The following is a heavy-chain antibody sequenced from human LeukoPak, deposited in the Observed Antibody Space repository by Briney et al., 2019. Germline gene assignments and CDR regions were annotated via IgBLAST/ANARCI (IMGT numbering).Heavy chain of an antibody. CDR1: RFPFSSYS. CDR3: VRVKGTYFDF. Sequence: GGSLRLSCAASRFPFSSYSMNWVRQAPGKGLEWVSYISASGSNIYYLDSVKGRFTVSRDNAMNSLFLQMDRPRAEDTAVYYCVRVKGTYFDFWGQGTLVTVSS. J-gene: IGHJ4*02. D-gene: IGHD1-1*01. CDR2: ISASGSNI. V-gene: IGHV3-48*01.